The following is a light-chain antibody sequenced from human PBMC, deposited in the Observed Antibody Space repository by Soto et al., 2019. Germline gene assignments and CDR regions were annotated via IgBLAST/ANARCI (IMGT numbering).Light chain of an antibody. CDR3: CSYAGSSTSPYV. V-gene: IGLV2-23*01. Sequence: QSVLTQPASVSGSPGQSITISCTGTSSDVGSYNLVSWYQQHPGKAPKLMIYEGSKRLSGVSNRFSGSKSGNTASLTISGLQAEDEADYYCCSYAGSSTSPYVFGTGTKVTVL. CDR2: EGS. CDR1: SSDVGSYNL. J-gene: IGLJ1*01.